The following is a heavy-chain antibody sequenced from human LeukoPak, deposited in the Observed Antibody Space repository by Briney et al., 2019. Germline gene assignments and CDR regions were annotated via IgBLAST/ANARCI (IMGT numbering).Heavy chain of an antibody. CDR1: GYTFTSYD. J-gene: IGHJ4*02. CDR3: ARGWDKVMATDY. Sequence: GASVKVSCKASGYTFTSYDINWVRQATGQGLEWMGWMNPNSGNTGYAQKFQGRVTMTRNTSISTAYMELSSLRSEDTAVYYCARGWDKVMATDYGGRGTLVTVSS. D-gene: IGHD5-18*01. V-gene: IGHV1-8*01. CDR2: MNPNSGNT.